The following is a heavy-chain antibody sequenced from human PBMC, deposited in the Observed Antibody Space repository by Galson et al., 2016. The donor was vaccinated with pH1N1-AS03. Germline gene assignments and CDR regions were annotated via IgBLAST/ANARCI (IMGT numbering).Heavy chain of an antibody. CDR2: INAGHGKA. J-gene: IGHJ4*02. V-gene: IGHV1-3*01. CDR3: TRDRRQRFDY. Sequence: SVKVSCKASGYTFTTYSMHWVRQAPGQRPEWMGRINAGHGKAGYSRSFQGRVTITKDTSANIGYLEVISLIFEDTAVYYCTRDRRQRFDYWGQGTLVTVSS. CDR1: GYTFTTYS. D-gene: IGHD1-1*01.